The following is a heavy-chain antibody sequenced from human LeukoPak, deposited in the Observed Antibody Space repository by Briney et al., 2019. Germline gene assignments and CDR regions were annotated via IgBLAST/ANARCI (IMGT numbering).Heavy chain of an antibody. CDR2: MSSDGGNT. CDR3: AREGSPGTYDY. D-gene: IGHD6-13*01. V-gene: IGHV3-64*01. CDR1: GFTISSYT. J-gene: IGHJ4*02. Sequence: GGSLRLSCAASGFTISSYTMHWVRQAPGKGLESVSAMSSDGGNTYYANSVNGRFTISRDNSWNTLYLQMDSLRAEDMAVYYCAREGSPGTYDYWGQGTLVTVSS.